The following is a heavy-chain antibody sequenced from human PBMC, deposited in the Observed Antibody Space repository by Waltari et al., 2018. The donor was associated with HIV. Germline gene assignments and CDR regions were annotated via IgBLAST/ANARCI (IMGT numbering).Heavy chain of an antibody. CDR3: ARDKAPYSTSSAVDY. D-gene: IGHD6-6*01. V-gene: IGHV3-33*01. J-gene: IGHJ4*02. CDR2: IWYDGGDK. Sequence: VQLVESGGGVVQPGGSLRLSCAASGFTFSSFGLQWVRQAPGSGLQWVAGIWYDGGDKFYAESVKGRFSISRDNSRNTVFLQMNRLRVEDTALYYCARDKAPYSTSSAVDYWGQGTLVTVSS. CDR1: GFTFSSFG.